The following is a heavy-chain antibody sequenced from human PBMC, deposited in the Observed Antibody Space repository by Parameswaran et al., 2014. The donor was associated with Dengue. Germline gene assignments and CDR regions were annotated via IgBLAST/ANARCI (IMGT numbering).Heavy chain of an antibody. CDR2: IIPIFGTA. D-gene: IGHD3-9*01. J-gene: IGHJ4*02. V-gene: IGHV1-69*01. Sequence: WVRQAPGQGLEWMGGIIPIFGTANYAQKFQGRVTITADESTSTAYMELSSLRSEDTAVYYCARSHYDILTGYKALYYFDYWGQGTLVTVSS. CDR3: ARSHYDILTGYKALYYFDY.